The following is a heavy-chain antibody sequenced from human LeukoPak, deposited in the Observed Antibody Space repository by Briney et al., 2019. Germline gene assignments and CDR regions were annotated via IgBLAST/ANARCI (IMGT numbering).Heavy chain of an antibody. V-gene: IGHV5-51*01. CDR1: GYSFTSYW. J-gene: IGHJ4*02. CDR3: ARGGASSGWYFDY. D-gene: IGHD6-19*01. CDR2: IYPGDSDI. Sequence: GEPLKISCKGSGYSFTSYWIGWVRQMPGKGLEWMGIIYPGDSDIRYSPSFQGQVTISADKSISTAYLQWSSLKASDTAIYYCARGGASSGWYFDYWGQGTLVTVSS.